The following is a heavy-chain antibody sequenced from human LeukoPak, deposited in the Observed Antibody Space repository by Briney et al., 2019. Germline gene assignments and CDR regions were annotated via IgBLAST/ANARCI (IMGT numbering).Heavy chain of an antibody. CDR2: IQYDGSKK. Sequence: PGGSLRLSCVASGFTFSSNGMHWVRQAPGKGLEWVTFIQYDGSKKYYADSVKGRFTISRDNSKNTLYLEMNSLRAEDTAVYYCARERAYYYDSSGYYLDAFDIWGQGTMVTVSS. D-gene: IGHD3-22*01. CDR3: ARERAYYYDSSGYYLDAFDI. J-gene: IGHJ3*02. V-gene: IGHV3-30*02. CDR1: GFTFSSNG.